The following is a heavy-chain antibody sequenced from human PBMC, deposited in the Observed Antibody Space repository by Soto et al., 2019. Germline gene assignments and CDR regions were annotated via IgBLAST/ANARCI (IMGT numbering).Heavy chain of an antibody. CDR2: ISAYNGNT. CDR1: GYTFTSYG. D-gene: IGHD6-13*01. Sequence: ASVKVSCKASGYTFTSYGISWLRQAPGQGLEWMGWISAYNGNTNYAQKLQGRVTMTTDTSTSTAYMELRSLRSDDTAVYYCARRVLAAAGTNWFDPWGQGTLVTVSS. V-gene: IGHV1-18*01. CDR3: ARRVLAAAGTNWFDP. J-gene: IGHJ5*02.